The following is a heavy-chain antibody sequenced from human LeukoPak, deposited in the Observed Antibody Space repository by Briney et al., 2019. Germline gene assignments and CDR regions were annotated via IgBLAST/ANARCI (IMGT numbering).Heavy chain of an antibody. D-gene: IGHD6-6*01. Sequence: SVKVSCKASGYTFTSYDINWVRQAPGQGLEWMGGIIPIFGTANYAQKFQGRVTITTDESTSTAYMELSSLRSEDTAVYYCARRDSSSSPFDYWGQGTLVTVSS. CDR3: ARRDSSSSPFDY. J-gene: IGHJ4*02. V-gene: IGHV1-69*05. CDR2: IIPIFGTA. CDR1: GYTFTSYD.